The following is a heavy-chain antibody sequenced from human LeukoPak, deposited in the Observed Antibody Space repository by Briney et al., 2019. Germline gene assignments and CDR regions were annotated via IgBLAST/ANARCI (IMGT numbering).Heavy chain of an antibody. CDR3: AKLGITMIGGV. Sequence: GGSLTLSSAASGFTFSSYEMIWLRQAPGQGLEWVSYLSSSSSTIYYAVYVKGRFTISRDNAKKSLYLQMDSLRAEDTAVYYCAKLGITMIGGVWGKGTTVTISS. J-gene: IGHJ6*04. V-gene: IGHV3-48*03. CDR2: LSSSSSTI. CDR1: GFTFSSYE. D-gene: IGHD3-10*02.